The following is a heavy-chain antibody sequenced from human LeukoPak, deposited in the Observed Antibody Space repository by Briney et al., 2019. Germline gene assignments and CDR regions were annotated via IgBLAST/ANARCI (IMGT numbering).Heavy chain of an antibody. CDR3: AAFRGGGSLGQGAFDI. J-gene: IGHJ3*02. Sequence: ASVKVSCKASGYTFTSYYMHWVRQAPGQGLEWMGIINPSGGSTSYAQKFQGRVTMTRGTSTSTVYMELSSLRSEDTAVYYCAAFRGGGSLGQGAFDIWGQGTMVTVSS. CDR2: INPSGGST. V-gene: IGHV1-46*01. D-gene: IGHD1-26*01. CDR1: GYTFTSYY.